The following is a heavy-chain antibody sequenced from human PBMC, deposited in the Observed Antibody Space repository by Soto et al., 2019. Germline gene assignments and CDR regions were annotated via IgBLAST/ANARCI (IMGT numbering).Heavy chain of an antibody. V-gene: IGHV3-7*01. Sequence: EVQLAESGGGLVQPGGSLRLSCAASGFTFSSFWMTWVRQAPGKGLEWVASIKEDGSERNYVDSVKDRFTISRDNAKNSVYLQMNNLRAEDTAVYYCVRDYQNFWGQGTLVTVSS. J-gene: IGHJ4*02. CDR1: GFTFSSFW. CDR3: VRDYQNF. CDR2: IKEDGSER. D-gene: IGHD3-16*02.